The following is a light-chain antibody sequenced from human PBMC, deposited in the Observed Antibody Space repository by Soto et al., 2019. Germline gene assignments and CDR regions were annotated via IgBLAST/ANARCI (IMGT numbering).Light chain of an antibody. CDR2: GAS. Sequence: EVVLTQSPGTLSLFPGERATLSCRANQSVSSTFLAWYQQKPGQAPRLLIYGASRRATGIPDRFSGSGSGTDFTLTISRLEPEDFAVYYCQQYGTSRKWTFGQGTKVGVK. CDR3: QQYGTSRKWT. CDR1: QSVSSTF. J-gene: IGKJ1*01. V-gene: IGKV3-20*01.